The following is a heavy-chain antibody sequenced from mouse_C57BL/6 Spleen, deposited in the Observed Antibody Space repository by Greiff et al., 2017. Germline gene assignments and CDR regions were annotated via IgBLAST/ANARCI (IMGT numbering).Heavy chain of an antibody. CDR1: GFSLTSYA. CDR3: ARKPYGSGYDYAMDY. D-gene: IGHD1-1*01. J-gene: IGHJ4*01. V-gene: IGHV2-9-1*01. Sequence: QVQLKQSGPGLVAPSQSLSITCTVSGFSLTSYAISWVRQPPGKGLEWIGEIWTGGGTNYNSALKSRLSISKDNSKSQVFLKINSQQTEDTTRYYWARKPYGSGYDYAMDYWGQGTSVTVSS. CDR2: IWTGGGT.